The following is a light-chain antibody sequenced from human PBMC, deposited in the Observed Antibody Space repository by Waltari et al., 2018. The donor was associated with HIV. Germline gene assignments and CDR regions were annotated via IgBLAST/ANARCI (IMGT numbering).Light chain of an antibody. CDR3: QTWDTGIRV. V-gene: IGLV4-69*01. Sequence: QLVLTQSPSASASLGASVKFTCTLSSGHSNYDIAWHQQQPEKGPRYLMKLNSDGSHSKGDGIPDRFSDSSSGAERYLTISSLQSEDEADYYCQTWDTGIRVFGGGTKLTVL. J-gene: IGLJ3*02. CDR2: LNSDGSH. CDR1: SGHSNYD.